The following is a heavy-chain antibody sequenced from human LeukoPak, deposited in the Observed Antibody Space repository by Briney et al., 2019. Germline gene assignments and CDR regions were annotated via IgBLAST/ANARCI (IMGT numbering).Heavy chain of an antibody. J-gene: IGHJ3*02. CDR2: IIPIFGTA. CDR3: ASRSTVRSDDAFDI. D-gene: IGHD5/OR15-5a*01. CDR1: GGTFSSYA. V-gene: IGHV1-69*13. Sequence: SVNVSCKASGGTFSSYAISWVRQAPGQGLEWIGGIIPIFGTANYAQKFQGRVTITADESTSTAYMELSSLRYEDTAVYYCASRSTVRSDDAFDIWGQGTMVTVSS.